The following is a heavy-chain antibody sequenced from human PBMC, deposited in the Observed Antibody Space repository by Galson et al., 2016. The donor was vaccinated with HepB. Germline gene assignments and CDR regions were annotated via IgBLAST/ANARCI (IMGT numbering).Heavy chain of an antibody. D-gene: IGHD2-15*01. CDR3: AKVAWGVCSGGGCYCDY. CDR2: TSYDGSKK. CDR1: GFTFSDSG. J-gene: IGHJ4*02. Sequence: SLRLSCAASGFTFSDSGMHWVRQAPGKGLEWVAVTSYDGSKKYYADSVKGRFTISRDNSKNTLYLQMNSLGAEDTAVYYCAKVAWGVCSGGGCYCDYWGQGALVTVSS. V-gene: IGHV3-30*18.